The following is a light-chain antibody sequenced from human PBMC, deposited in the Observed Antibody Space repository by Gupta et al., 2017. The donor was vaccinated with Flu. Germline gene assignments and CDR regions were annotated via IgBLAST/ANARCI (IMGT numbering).Light chain of an antibody. J-gene: IGKJ3*01. V-gene: IGKV1-9*01. CDR1: QDIGNY. CDR2: AGS. CDR3: QILDAYPTFT. Sequence: SFLAASGGDRVIITCRASQDIGNYLAWYQQKAGKAPNLRIYAGSTLQTGVPARLSGSRSGTEFTLTINSLQPEDFATYYCQILDAYPTFTFGPGTKVEIK.